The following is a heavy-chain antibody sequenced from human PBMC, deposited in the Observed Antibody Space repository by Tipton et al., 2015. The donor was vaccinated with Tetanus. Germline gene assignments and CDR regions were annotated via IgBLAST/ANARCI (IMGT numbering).Heavy chain of an antibody. V-gene: IGHV3-53*05. Sequence: SLRLSCAASGFTVSSNYMSWVRQAPGKGLEWVPVIYSGGNTYYADSVKGRFTISRDNAKNSLYLQMNSLRAEDTALYYCAKDNGGYSSSWRYGMDVWGQGTTVTVSS. CDR1: GFTVSSNY. D-gene: IGHD6-13*01. J-gene: IGHJ6*02. CDR3: AKDNGGYSSSWRYGMDV. CDR2: IYSGGNT.